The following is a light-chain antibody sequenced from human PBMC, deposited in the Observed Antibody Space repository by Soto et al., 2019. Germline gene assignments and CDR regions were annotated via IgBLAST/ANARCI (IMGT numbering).Light chain of an antibody. CDR3: QQFHSFPIT. Sequence: DVQMTQSPSTQSAAVGDRATTTCRASQSISSWLAWYQQKPGKAPKLLIYKASSLESGVPSRFSGSGSGTEFTLTINSLQPEDYATYYCQQFHSFPITFGQGTRLEIK. CDR2: KAS. CDR1: QSISSW. V-gene: IGKV1-5*03. J-gene: IGKJ5*01.